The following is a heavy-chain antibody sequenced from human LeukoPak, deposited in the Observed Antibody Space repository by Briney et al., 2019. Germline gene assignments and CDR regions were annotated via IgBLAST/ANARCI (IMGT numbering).Heavy chain of an antibody. D-gene: IGHD3-22*01. CDR2: IYSGGST. J-gene: IGHJ4*02. CDR3: ARGGSYFDISGYYFY. V-gene: IGHV3-66*01. CDR1: GFSLSSHG. Sequence: PGGSLRLSCVASGFSLSSHGMSWVRQAPGKGLEWVSIIYSGGSTSYADSVKGRFTISRDNSKNTLYLQMNSLRTEDTAVYYCARGGSYFDISGYYFYWGQGTLVTVSS.